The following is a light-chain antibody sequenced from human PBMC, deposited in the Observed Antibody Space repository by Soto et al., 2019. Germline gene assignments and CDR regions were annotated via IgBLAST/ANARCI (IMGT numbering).Light chain of an antibody. CDR1: SSNIGSNY. Sequence: QPVLTQPPSASGTPGQRVTISCSGSSSNIGSNYVYWYQQLPGTAPKLLINRNNQRPSGVPDRFSGSKSGTSASLAISGLRSEDEADYYCSTWDDSLSGVIFGGGTKLTVL. CDR3: STWDDSLSGVI. J-gene: IGLJ2*01. CDR2: RNN. V-gene: IGLV1-47*01.